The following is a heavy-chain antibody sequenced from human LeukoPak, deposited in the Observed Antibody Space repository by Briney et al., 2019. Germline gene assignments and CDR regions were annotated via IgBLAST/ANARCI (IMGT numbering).Heavy chain of an antibody. Sequence: GRSLRLSCAASGFTFSSYGMHWVRQAPGKGLEWVTFIRYDGSNKYYTDSVKGRYTISRDTSKNTLYLQMNSLRAEDTAVYYCATDIWGSYRYVDNWGRGTLVTVSS. V-gene: IGHV3-30*02. CDR3: ATDIWGSYRYVDN. CDR1: GFTFSSYG. D-gene: IGHD3-16*02. J-gene: IGHJ4*02. CDR2: IRYDGSNK.